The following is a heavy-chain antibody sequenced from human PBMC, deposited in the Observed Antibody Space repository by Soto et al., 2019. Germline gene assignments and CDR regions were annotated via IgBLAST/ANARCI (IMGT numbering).Heavy chain of an antibody. Sequence: QVQLVQSGPEVKQPGASVKVSCKASGYTFFTYGVTWVRQAPGQGLEWMGWISAYTGNSNYAHHMQGRVTLTTESSTSTAYMELRSLISDDTAVYYYARDYGTYSAISGPRHYSHTMDVWGQGTTVTVS. CDR2: ISAYTGNS. D-gene: IGHD3-22*01. J-gene: IGHJ6*02. V-gene: IGHV1-18*04. CDR1: GYTFFTYG. CDR3: ARDYGTYSAISGPRHYSHTMDV.